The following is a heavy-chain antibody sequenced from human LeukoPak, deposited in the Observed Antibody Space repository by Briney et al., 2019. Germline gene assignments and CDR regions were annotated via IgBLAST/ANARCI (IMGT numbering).Heavy chain of an antibody. CDR1: GFTFSSYA. D-gene: IGHD6-13*01. CDR2: ISYDGSNK. Sequence: PGRSLRLSCAASGFTFSSYAMHWVRQAPGKGLEWVAVISYDGSNKYYADSVKGRFTISRDNSKNTLYLQMNSLRAEDTAVYYCARLIAAAGTFDYWGQGTLVTVSS. J-gene: IGHJ4*02. V-gene: IGHV3-30-3*01. CDR3: ARLIAAAGTFDY.